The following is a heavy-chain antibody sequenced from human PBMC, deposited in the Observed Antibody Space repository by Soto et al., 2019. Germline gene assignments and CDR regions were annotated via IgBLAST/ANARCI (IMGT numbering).Heavy chain of an antibody. J-gene: IGHJ5*02. CDR3: ARVVPGAEAWFGP. V-gene: IGHV1-18*01. D-gene: IGHD2-2*01. CDR1: GYTFSNYG. CDR2: ISLYSDGT. Sequence: ASVKVSCKTSGYTFSNYGITWVRQAPGQPLEWLGWISLYSDGTNYAQKFQGRVSMTTDTSTTTAYMGLRSLRSDDTAVYYCARVVPGAEAWFGPWGQGTLVTVSS.